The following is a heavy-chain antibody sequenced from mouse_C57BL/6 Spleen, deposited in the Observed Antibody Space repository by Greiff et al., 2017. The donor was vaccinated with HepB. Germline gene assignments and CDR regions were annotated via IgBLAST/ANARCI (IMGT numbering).Heavy chain of an antibody. J-gene: IGHJ4*01. CDR3: ARRGVTTAMDY. V-gene: IGHV5-9*01. D-gene: IGHD2-2*01. Sequence: DVMLVESGGGLVKPGGSLKLSCAASGFTFSSYTMSWVRQTPEKRLEWVATISGGGGNTYYPDSVKGRFTISRDNAKNTLYLQMSSLRSEDTALYYCARRGVTTAMDYWGQGTSVTVSS. CDR2: ISGGGGNT. CDR1: GFTFSSYT.